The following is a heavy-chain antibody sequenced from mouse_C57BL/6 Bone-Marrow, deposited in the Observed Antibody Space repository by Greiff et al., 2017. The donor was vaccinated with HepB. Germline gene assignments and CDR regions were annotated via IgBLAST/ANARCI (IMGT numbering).Heavy chain of an antibody. D-gene: IGHD2-4*01. CDR3: ARALYYDYGRDY. J-gene: IGHJ2*01. CDR1: GYTFTDYY. Sequence: EVQLQQSGPELVKPGASVKISCKASGYTFTDYYMNWVKQSHGKSLEWIGDINPNNGGTSYNQKFKGKARLTVDKSSSTAYMELRSLTSEDSAVYYCARALYYDYGRDYWGQGTTLTVSS. CDR2: INPNNGGT. V-gene: IGHV1-26*01.